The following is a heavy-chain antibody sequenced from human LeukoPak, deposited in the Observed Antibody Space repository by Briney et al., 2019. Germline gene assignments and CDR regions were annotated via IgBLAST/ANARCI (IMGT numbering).Heavy chain of an antibody. D-gene: IGHD6-19*01. V-gene: IGHV3-30*03. J-gene: IGHJ4*02. CDR3: ATTLGSGWKFDY. CDR1: GLTFSSYG. Sequence: GGSLRLSCAASGLTFSSYGMHWVRQTPGKGLEWVAVISYDGSSKYNEDSVKGRFTISRDNSKNTLYLQMNSLRVEDTAVYYCATTLGSGWKFDYWGQGTLVTVSS. CDR2: ISYDGSSK.